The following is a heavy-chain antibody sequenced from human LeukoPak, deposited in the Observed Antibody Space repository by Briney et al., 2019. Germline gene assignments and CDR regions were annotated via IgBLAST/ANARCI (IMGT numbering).Heavy chain of an antibody. CDR1: GFTFSDYY. D-gene: IGHD1-26*01. Sequence: GGSLRLSCAASGFTFSDYYMSWIRQAPGKGLEWVGRIKSKTDGGTTDYAAPVKGRFTISRDDSKNTLYLQMNSLKTEDTAVYYCRGAFDIWGQGTMVTVSS. CDR3: RGAFDI. V-gene: IGHV3-15*01. CDR2: IKSKTDGGTT. J-gene: IGHJ3*02.